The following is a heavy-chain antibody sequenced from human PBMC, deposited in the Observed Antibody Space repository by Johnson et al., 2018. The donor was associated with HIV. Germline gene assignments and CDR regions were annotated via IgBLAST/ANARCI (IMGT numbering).Heavy chain of an antibody. D-gene: IGHD5-12*01. Sequence: VQLVESGGGLVQPGGSLRLSCVASGISFSSYWMHWVRQAPGKGLVWVSRIKSDGTSTNYADSVKGRFTISRDNSKNTLYLQMNSLRAEDTAVYYCAGVDIVAPGLGAFDIWGQGTMVTVSS. J-gene: IGHJ3*02. CDR3: AGVDIVAPGLGAFDI. CDR1: GISFSSYW. CDR2: IKSDGTST. V-gene: IGHV3-74*01.